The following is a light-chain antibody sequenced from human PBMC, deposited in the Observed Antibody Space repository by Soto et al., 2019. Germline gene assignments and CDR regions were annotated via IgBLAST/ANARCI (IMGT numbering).Light chain of an antibody. CDR1: QSVSSN. V-gene: IGKV3-15*01. Sequence: EIVMIQAPATLSVSPGERATLSCRASQSVSSNLAWYQQKPGQAPRLLIYGASTRATGIPARFSGSGSETEFTLTISSLQSEDFAVYYCQQYNNWPPWTFGQGTKV. CDR2: GAS. CDR3: QQYNNWPPWT. J-gene: IGKJ1*01.